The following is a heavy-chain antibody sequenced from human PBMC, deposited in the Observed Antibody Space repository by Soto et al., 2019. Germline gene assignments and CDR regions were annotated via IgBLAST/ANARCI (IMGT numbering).Heavy chain of an antibody. CDR3: ARGWFGELYYYYGMDV. J-gene: IGHJ6*02. Sequence: ASVKVSCKASGATFSSYAISRVRQAPGQGLEWMGGIIPISGTANYAQKFQGRVTITADESTSTAYMELSSLRSEDTAVYYCARGWFGELYYYYGMDVWGQGTTVTVSS. CDR2: IIPISGTA. CDR1: GATFSSYA. V-gene: IGHV1-69*13. D-gene: IGHD3-10*01.